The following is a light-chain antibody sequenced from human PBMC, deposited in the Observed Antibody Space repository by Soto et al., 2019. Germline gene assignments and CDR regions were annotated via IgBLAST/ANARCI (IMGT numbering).Light chain of an antibody. CDR3: LQDYSNPLT. Sequence: AIQMTQSPASLSASVGDTVIITCRASQGVGRDLGWYQQKPLKAPRLLIYHASTLLSGVPSRFSGSGSGTDFTLTIASLQPEDFATYFCLQDYSNPLTFGGGTKVENK. V-gene: IGKV1-6*01. J-gene: IGKJ4*01. CDR1: QGVGRD. CDR2: HAS.